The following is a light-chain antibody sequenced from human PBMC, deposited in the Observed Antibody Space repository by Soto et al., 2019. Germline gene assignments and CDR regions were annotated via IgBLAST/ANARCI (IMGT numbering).Light chain of an antibody. V-gene: IGLV1-40*01. J-gene: IGLJ1*01. CDR3: QSYDSSLSGWV. CDR1: RPKLGAGYD. CDR2: GNS. Sequence: QPAPEEPPPGSGGPGQRGPIPSPGGRPKLGAGYDVHWYQQLPGTAPKLLIYGNSNRPSGVPDRFSGSKSGTSASLAITGLQAEDEADYYCQSYDSSLSGWVFGTGTKVTVL.